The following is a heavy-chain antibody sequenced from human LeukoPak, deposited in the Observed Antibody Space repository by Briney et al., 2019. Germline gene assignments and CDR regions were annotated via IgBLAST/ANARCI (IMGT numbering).Heavy chain of an antibody. D-gene: IGHD1-26*01. CDR3: TRDNPPGWERSTYFDY. CDR1: GFTVSSDY. J-gene: IGHJ4*02. V-gene: IGHV3-66*01. Sequence: GGSLRLSCAASGFTVSSDYMSWVRQAPGKGLEWVSVIYSGGSTYYADSVKGRFTISRDNSKNTLYLQMNSLRAEDTAVYYCTRDNPPGWERSTYFDYWGQGTLVTVSS. CDR2: IYSGGST.